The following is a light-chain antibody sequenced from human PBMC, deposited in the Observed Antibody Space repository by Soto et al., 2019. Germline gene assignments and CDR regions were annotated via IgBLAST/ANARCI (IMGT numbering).Light chain of an antibody. CDR1: QTIAGY. CDR3: QESYSNSFT. J-gene: IGKJ3*01. Sequence: DIQMTQSPSSLSASVGDRVTLTCRANQTIAGYLNWYQQKPGKAPSLLIYTAFTLQSGVPSRFSGSGSGTDFTLTISSLQLEDFATYYCQESYSNSFTFGPGTKVDIK. V-gene: IGKV1-39*01. CDR2: TAF.